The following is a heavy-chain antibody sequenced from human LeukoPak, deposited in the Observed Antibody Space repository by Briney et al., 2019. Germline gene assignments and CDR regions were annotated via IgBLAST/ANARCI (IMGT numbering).Heavy chain of an antibody. Sequence: GGSLRLSCAASGFAFSSYAMSWVRQAPGKGLEWVSAISGSGGSTYYADSVKGRFTISRDNSKNTLYLQMNSLRAEDTAVYYCAKVSRPYSNYVGFDYWGQGTLVTVSS. J-gene: IGHJ4*02. CDR3: AKVSRPYSNYVGFDY. V-gene: IGHV3-23*01. CDR2: ISGSGGST. CDR1: GFAFSSYA. D-gene: IGHD4-11*01.